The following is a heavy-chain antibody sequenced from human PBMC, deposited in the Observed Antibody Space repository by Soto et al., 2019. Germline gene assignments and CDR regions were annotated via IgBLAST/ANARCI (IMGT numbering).Heavy chain of an antibody. CDR3: ARSSDYGGNSVRAFDI. D-gene: IGHD4-17*01. CDR2: IYYSGST. V-gene: IGHV4-30-4*01. J-gene: IGHJ3*02. CDR1: GGSISSGDYY. Sequence: KTSETLSLTCTVSGGSISSGDYYWSWIRQPPGKGLEWIGYIYYSGSTYYNPSLKSRVTISVDTSKNQFSLKLSSVTAADTAVYYCARSSDYGGNSVRAFDIWGQGTMVTVSS.